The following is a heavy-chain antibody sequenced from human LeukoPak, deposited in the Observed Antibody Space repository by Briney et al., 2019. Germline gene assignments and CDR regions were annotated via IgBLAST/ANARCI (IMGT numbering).Heavy chain of an antibody. J-gene: IGHJ4*01. D-gene: IGHD2-15*01. Sequence: ASVKVSYKASGYTFTYNDENWVRRATAPGLGSVGWMNPGTANTGYAPRFPHRLAMHADTPINTAYMELSGLTSDDTAVYYCARARAAADWGQGTLGTVSS. CDR2: MNPGTANT. CDR1: GYTFTYND. CDR3: ARARAAAD. V-gene: IGHV1-8*01.